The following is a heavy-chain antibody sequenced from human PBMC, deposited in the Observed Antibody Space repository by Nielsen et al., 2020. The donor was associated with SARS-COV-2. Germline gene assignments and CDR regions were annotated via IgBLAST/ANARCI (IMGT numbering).Heavy chain of an antibody. CDR2: INAGNGNT. J-gene: IGHJ6*03. Sequence: ASVKVSCKASGNTFTTNVMHWVRQAPGQRLEWMGWINAGNGNTKYSQKFQGRVTITRDTSASTAYMELSSLRSEDTAVYYCARDLVVGATTWYYMDVWGKGTTVTVSS. CDR1: GNTFTTNV. CDR3: ARDLVVGATTWYYMDV. D-gene: IGHD1-26*01. V-gene: IGHV1-3*01.